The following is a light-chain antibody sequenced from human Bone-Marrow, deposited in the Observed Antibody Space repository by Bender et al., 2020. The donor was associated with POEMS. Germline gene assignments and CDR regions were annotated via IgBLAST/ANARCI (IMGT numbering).Light chain of an antibody. CDR3: SSYTNIRTWV. Sequence: QSALTQPASVSGSPGQSITISCTITSSDSRDYRFVSWFQQHPDKAPQLLIFGISDRPSGISNRFSASKSGNTASLTISGLQPEDEADYYCSSYTNIRTWVFGGGTKLTVL. CDR1: SSDSRDYRF. CDR2: GIS. V-gene: IGLV2-14*03. J-gene: IGLJ3*02.